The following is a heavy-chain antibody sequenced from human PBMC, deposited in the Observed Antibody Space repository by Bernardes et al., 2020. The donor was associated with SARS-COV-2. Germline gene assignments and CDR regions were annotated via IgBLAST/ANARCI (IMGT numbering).Heavy chain of an antibody. Sequence: SESLSLTCAVSGDSISSSPYYWGWIRQSPGRGLEWIGSIHSSGTTDYGPSLQSRVTISVDTSKNQFSLKLSSATAADTAVYFCARHAWGGAKVFDYWGQGALVTVSS. J-gene: IGHJ4*02. CDR3: ARHAWGGAKVFDY. V-gene: IGHV4-39*01. CDR1: GDSISSSPYY. D-gene: IGHD3-16*01. CDR2: IHSSGTT.